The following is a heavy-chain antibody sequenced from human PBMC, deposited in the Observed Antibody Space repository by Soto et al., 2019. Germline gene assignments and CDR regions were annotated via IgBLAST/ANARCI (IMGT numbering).Heavy chain of an antibody. D-gene: IGHD4-17*01. V-gene: IGHV1-24*01. CDR1: GYTLTELS. CDR3: ATGPPYYGDYDD. Sequence: ASVKVSCKVSGYTLTELSMHWVRQAPGKGLEWMGGFDPEDGETIYAQKFQGRVTMTEDTSTDTAYIELSSLRSEDTAVYYCATGPPYYGDYDDWGQGTLVTVSS. CDR2: FDPEDGET. J-gene: IGHJ4*02.